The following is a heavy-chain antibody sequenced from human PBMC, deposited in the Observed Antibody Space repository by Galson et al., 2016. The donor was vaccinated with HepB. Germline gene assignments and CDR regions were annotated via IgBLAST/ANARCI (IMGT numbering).Heavy chain of an antibody. J-gene: IGHJ4*02. V-gene: IGHV3-30*18. CDR3: AKDRLARVGSSGWKFDY. Sequence: SLRLSCAPSGFTFSTYSMDWVRQAPGKGLDWVSFVSYDCSYKYYADSVKGRFTISRDNSKKTLYLQMDSLRAEDTAVYFCAKDRLARVGSSGWKFDYWGQGTLVTVSS. D-gene: IGHD6-19*01. CDR2: VSYDCSYK. CDR1: GFTFSTYS.